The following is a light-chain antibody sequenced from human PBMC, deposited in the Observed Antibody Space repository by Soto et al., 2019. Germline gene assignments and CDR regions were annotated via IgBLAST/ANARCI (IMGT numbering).Light chain of an antibody. V-gene: IGLV3-21*01. CDR1: NIGSKS. CDR2: YDS. J-gene: IGLJ2*01. Sequence: SYELTQPPSVSVAPGKTARITCGGNNIGSKSVHWYQQKPGQAPVLVIYYDSDRPSGIPERFAGSNSGNTATLTISRVEAGDEADYYCQVWESSSDHVVLGGGTKLTVL. CDR3: QVWESSSDHVV.